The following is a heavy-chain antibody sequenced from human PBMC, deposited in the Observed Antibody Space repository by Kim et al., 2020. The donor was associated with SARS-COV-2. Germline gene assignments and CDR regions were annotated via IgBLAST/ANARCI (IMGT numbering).Heavy chain of an antibody. CDR1: GFTFSSYA. Sequence: GGSLRLSCAASGFTFSSYAMSWVRQAPGKGLEWVSAISGSGGSTYYADSVKGRFTISRDNSKNTLYLQMNSLRAEDTVVYYCAKEGTITMVRGVTSPYWGQGTLVTVSS. D-gene: IGHD3-10*01. V-gene: IGHV3-23*01. J-gene: IGHJ4*02. CDR2: ISGSGGST. CDR3: AKEGTITMVRGVTSPY.